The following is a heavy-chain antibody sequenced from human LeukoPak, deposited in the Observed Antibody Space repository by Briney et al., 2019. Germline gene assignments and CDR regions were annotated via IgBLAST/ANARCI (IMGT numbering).Heavy chain of an antibody. CDR3: AKDQTIAPTGTGNWFDP. CDR2: ISGTSATT. V-gene: IGHV3-23*01. CDR1: GFIFSDYA. D-gene: IGHD1-7*01. Sequence: WGSLRLSCAASGFIFSDYAMNWVRQAPGKGLEWVSGISGTSATTYYGDSVKGWFTISRDNSKNTVYLQMNSLRVEDAAIYYCAKDQTIAPTGTGNWFDPWGQGSLVAVSS. J-gene: IGHJ5*02.